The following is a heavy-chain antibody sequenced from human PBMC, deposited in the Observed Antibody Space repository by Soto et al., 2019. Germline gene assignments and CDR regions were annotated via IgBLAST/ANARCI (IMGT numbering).Heavy chain of an antibody. Sequence: VASVKVSCKASGYTFTTYYMHWVRQAPGQGLEWMGIINPSGDSTTYAQKFQDRVTMTRDASTSTVYMELSSLRSEDTAVYYCARDSRALLWFGELYPYGMDVWGQGTTVTVSS. CDR3: ARDSRALLWFGELYPYGMDV. V-gene: IGHV1-46*01. J-gene: IGHJ6*02. CDR2: INPSGDST. D-gene: IGHD3-10*01. CDR1: GYTFTTYY.